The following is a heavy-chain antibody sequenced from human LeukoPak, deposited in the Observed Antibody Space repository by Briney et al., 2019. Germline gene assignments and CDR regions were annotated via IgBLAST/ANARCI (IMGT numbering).Heavy chain of an antibody. V-gene: IGHV4-59*08. Sequence: SETLSLTCTVSGGSISSYYWSWIRQPPGKGLEWIGYIYYSGSTNYNPSLKSRVTISVDTSKNQFSLKLSSVTAADTAVYYCARQLSGWQQLVNNWFDPWGQGTLVTVSS. D-gene: IGHD6-13*01. CDR2: IYYSGST. CDR1: GGSISSYY. J-gene: IGHJ5*02. CDR3: ARQLSGWQQLVNNWFDP.